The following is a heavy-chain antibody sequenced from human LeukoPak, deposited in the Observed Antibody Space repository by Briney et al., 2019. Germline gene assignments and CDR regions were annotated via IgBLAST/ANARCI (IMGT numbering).Heavy chain of an antibody. V-gene: IGHV3-48*04. CDR2: IGSSSLII. CDR3: ARGISAVVPRAFDV. J-gene: IGHJ3*01. CDR1: GFTFNNYS. Sequence: PGGSLRLSCAAPGFTFNNYSVNWVRQAPGKGLEWISYIGSSSLIIYYADSVKGRFTLSRENAKNTLYLQLNSLRAEDTAVYFCARGISAVVPRAFDVWGQGTLVTVSS. D-gene: IGHD2-15*01.